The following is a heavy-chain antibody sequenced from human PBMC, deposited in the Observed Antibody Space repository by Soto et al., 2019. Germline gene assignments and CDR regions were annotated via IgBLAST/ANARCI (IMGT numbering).Heavy chain of an antibody. CDR3: ATEGDYY. J-gene: IGHJ4*02. V-gene: IGHV1-2*02. Sequence: QVQLVQSGAEVKKPGASVKVSCKASGYTFTSYDINWVRQATGQGLEWMGWINPNSGGTNSAQKFQGRVTMTRDMSISTAYMELSRLRSDDTAVYYCATEGDYYWGQGTLVTVSS. CDR2: INPNSGGT. CDR1: GYTFTSYD. D-gene: IGHD3-16*01.